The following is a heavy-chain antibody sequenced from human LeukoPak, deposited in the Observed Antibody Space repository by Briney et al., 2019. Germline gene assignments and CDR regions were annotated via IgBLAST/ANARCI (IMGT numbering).Heavy chain of an antibody. D-gene: IGHD5-18*01. CDR3: AKDRRSYGYVVWYFDL. V-gene: IGHV3-23*01. Sequence: GGSLRLSCAASGFTFSSYSMNWVRQAPGKGLEWVSAISGSGGSTYYADSVKGRFTISRDNSKNTLYLQMNSLRAEDTAVYYCAKDRRSYGYVVWYFDLWGRGTLVTVSS. CDR2: ISGSGGST. J-gene: IGHJ2*01. CDR1: GFTFSSYS.